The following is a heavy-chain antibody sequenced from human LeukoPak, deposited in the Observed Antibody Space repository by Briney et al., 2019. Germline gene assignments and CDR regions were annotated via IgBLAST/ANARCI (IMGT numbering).Heavy chain of an antibody. V-gene: IGHV1-69*04. CDR3: ARSGTLTGMEDWFDP. D-gene: IGHD1-20*01. CDR1: GGTFSSYA. J-gene: IGHJ5*02. CDR2: IIPILGIA. Sequence: SVKVSCKASGGTFSSYAISWVRQAPGQGLEWMGRIIPILGIANYAQKFQGRVTITADKSTSTAYVELSSLRSEDTAVYYCARSGTLTGMEDWFDPWGQGTLVTVSS.